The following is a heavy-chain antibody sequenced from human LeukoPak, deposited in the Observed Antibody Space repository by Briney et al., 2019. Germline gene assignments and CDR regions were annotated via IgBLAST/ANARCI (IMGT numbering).Heavy chain of an antibody. CDR1: GGTFSSYA. CDR3: ARGPYDSSGYYYSFDH. J-gene: IGHJ4*02. D-gene: IGHD3-22*01. CDR2: FIPIFGTA. Sequence: SVKVSCKASGGTFSSYAISWVRQAPGQGLEWMGGFIPIFGTANYAQKFQGRVTITTDESTSTAYMELSSLRSEDTAVYYCARGPYDSSGYYYSFDHWGQGTLVTVSS. V-gene: IGHV1-69*05.